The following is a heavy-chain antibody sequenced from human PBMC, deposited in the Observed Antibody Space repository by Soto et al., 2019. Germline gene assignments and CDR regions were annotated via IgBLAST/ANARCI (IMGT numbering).Heavy chain of an antibody. CDR3: ARGQLVWYGDLTPYHRDMDV. Sequence: ETLSLTCAFYGGSFDDFYWSWVRQSPGKGLEWVGEISHDGGTNYSPSLASRVSISVDTSKNQFSLHLRSVTAADTGLYYCARGQLVWYGDLTPYHRDMDVWGQGTTVTVSS. J-gene: IGHJ6*02. V-gene: IGHV4-34*01. CDR2: ISHDGGT. CDR1: GGSFDDFY. D-gene: IGHD3-10*01.